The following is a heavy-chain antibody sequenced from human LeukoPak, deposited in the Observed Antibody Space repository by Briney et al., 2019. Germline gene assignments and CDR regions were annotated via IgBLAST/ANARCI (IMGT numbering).Heavy chain of an antibody. D-gene: IGHD3-22*01. J-gene: IGHJ5*02. V-gene: IGHV1-69*04. CDR3: AIYYYDSSGYYYSWSDP. Sequence: ASVKVSCKASGGTFSSYAISWVRQAPGQGLEWMGRIIPILGIANYAQKFQGRVTITADKSTSTAYMELSSLRSEDTAVYYCAIYYYDSSGYYYSWSDPWGQGTLVTVSS. CDR2: IIPILGIA. CDR1: GGTFSSYA.